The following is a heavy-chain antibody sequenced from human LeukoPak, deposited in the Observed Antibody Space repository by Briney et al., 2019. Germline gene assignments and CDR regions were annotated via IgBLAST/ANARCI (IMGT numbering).Heavy chain of an antibody. CDR3: ATTPLWFGELPDDY. V-gene: IGHV3-23*01. CDR2: ISGSGGST. D-gene: IGHD3-10*01. J-gene: IGHJ4*02. CDR1: GFTIRSYA. Sequence: PGVSLRLFCAASGFTIRSYAMSWVRQARGKGLEWVSAISGSGGSTYYADSVKGRFTISRDNSKNTLYLQMNSLRAEDTAVYYCATTPLWFGELPDDYWGQGTLVTVSS.